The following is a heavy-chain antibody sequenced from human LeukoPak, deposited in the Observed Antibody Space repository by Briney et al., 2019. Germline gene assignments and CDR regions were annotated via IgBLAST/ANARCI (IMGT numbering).Heavy chain of an antibody. CDR1: GYTLINYV. CDR3: ARDDPAYDRSGYYYY. D-gene: IGHD3-22*01. J-gene: IGHJ4*02. CDR2: INGYDANT. V-gene: IGHV1-18*01. Sequence: ASVKVSCKTSGYTLINYVISWVRQAPGQGLEWLGLINGYDANTKYAQKIQDRVTMTIDMSTSTAYMELRSLRSDDTAVYYCARDDPAYDRSGYYYYWGQGSLVTVSS.